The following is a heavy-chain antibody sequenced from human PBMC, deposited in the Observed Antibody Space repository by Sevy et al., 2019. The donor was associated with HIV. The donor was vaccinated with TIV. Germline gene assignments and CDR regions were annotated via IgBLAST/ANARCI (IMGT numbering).Heavy chain of an antibody. J-gene: IGHJ5*02. Sequence: SEILSLTCTVSGGSISSYYWSWIRQPAGKGLEWIGRIYTSGSTNYNPSLKSRVTMSVDTSKNQFSLKLSSVTAADTAVYYCARDWAVVVPAAIDWFDPWGQGTLVTVSS. CDR3: ARDWAVVVPAAIDWFDP. D-gene: IGHD2-2*01. CDR1: GGSISSYY. V-gene: IGHV4-4*07. CDR2: IYTSGST.